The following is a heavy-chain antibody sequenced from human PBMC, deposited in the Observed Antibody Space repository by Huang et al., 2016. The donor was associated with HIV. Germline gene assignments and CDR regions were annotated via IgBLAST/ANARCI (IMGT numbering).Heavy chain of an antibody. D-gene: IGHD7-27*01. J-gene: IGHJ2*01. CDR2: INGDGSST. CDR1: GFTFSSYW. Sequence: EVQLVESRGGLVQPGGSLRLSCAASGFTFSSYWMHWVRQAPGEGVVWVALINGDGSSTNDADSVKGRFTISRDNAKNTLYVQVNSLRAEDTAVYYCARGTRLTGLWYFDLWGRGTLVMVSS. V-gene: IGHV3-74*01. CDR3: ARGTRLTGLWYFDL.